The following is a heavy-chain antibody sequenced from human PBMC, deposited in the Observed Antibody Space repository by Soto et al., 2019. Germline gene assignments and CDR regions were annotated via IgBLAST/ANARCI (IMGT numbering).Heavy chain of an antibody. CDR1: GGSISSGGYY. CDR2: IYYSGST. CDR3: ARGNGNRGVTTWYFDY. Sequence: SETLSLTCTVSGGSISSGGYYWSWIRQHPGKGLEWIGYIYYSGSTYYNPSLKSRVTISVDTSKNQFSLKLSSVTAADTAVYYCARGNGNRGVTTWYFDYWGQGTLVTVSS. V-gene: IGHV4-31*03. J-gene: IGHJ4*02. D-gene: IGHD4-17*01.